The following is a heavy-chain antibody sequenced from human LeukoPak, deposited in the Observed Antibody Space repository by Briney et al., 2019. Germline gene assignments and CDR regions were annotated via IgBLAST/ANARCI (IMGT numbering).Heavy chain of an antibody. CDR1: GGSISSGSYY. D-gene: IGHD3-22*01. J-gene: IGHJ4*02. CDR3: ARAAAILYYYDSSGYHLDY. CDR2: IYTSGST. Sequence: SETLSLTCTVSGGSISSGSYYWSWIRQPAGKGLEWIGRIYTSGSTNYNPSLKSRVTISVDTSKNQFSLKLSSVTAADTAVYYCARAAAILYYYDSSGYHLDYWGQGTLVTVSS. V-gene: IGHV4-61*02.